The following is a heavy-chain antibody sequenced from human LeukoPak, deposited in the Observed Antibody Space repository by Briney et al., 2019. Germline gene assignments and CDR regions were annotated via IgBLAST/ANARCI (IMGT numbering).Heavy chain of an antibody. J-gene: IGHJ4*02. Sequence: GESLKISCKGSGYSFTSYWIGWVRQMPGKGLEWMGIIYPDDSDTKYSPSFQGQVTISADKSTNTAHLQWRSLKTSDTAKYYCAVSSSYKSGWDMGYWGQGTLVNVAS. D-gene: IGHD6-19*01. CDR2: IYPDDSDT. CDR1: GYSFTSYW. CDR3: AVSSSYKSGWDMGY. V-gene: IGHV5-51*01.